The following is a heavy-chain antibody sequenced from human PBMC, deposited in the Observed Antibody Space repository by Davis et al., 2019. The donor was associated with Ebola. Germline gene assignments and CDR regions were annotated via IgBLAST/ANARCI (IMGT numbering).Heavy chain of an antibody. CDR1: GFTFSSYA. Sequence: GESLKISCAASGFTFSSYAMSWVRQTPGKGLEWVSSISSSSSYIYYADSVKGRFTISRDNAKNSLYLQMNSLRAEDTAVYYCARELSGSYRGPGYWGQGTLVTVSS. V-gene: IGHV3-21*04. J-gene: IGHJ4*02. CDR2: ISSSSSYI. D-gene: IGHD1-26*01. CDR3: ARELSGSYRGPGY.